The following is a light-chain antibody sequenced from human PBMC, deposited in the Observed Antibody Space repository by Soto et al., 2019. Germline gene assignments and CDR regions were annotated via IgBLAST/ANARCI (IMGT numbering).Light chain of an antibody. J-gene: IGKJ4*01. CDR1: QSVSRH. CDR3: QQRSNWPPLT. Sequence: EIVLTQSPATPSLSPGERATLSCRASQSVSRHLAWYQQKPGQAPRLLIYDAYNRATGIPARFSGSGSGTDFTLTISSLEPEDFAVYYCQQRSNWPPLTFGGGTKVEIK. CDR2: DAY. V-gene: IGKV3-11*01.